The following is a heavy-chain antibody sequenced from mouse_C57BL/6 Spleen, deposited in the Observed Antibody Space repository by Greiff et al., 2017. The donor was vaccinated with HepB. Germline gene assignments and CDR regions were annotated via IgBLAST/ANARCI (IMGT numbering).Heavy chain of an antibody. CDR2: INPNNGGT. D-gene: IGHD1-1*01. CDR3: ARSGSTSYYFDY. V-gene: IGHV1-18*01. J-gene: IGHJ2*01. Sequence: VQLKESGPELVKPGASVKIPCKASGYTFTDYNMDWVKQSHGKSLEWIGDINPNNGGTIYNQKFKGKATLTVDKSSSTAYMELRSLTSEDTAVYYCARSGSTSYYFDYWGQGTTLTVSS. CDR1: GYTFTDYN.